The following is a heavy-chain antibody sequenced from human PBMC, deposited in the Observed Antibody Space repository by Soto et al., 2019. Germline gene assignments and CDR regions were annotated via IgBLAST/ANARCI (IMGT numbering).Heavy chain of an antibody. D-gene: IGHD5-18*01. CDR2: IWYDGSNK. CDR3: ARGQRGYSYGILDY. Sequence: QVQLVESGGGVVQPGRSLRLSCAASGFTFSSYGMHWVRQAPGKGLEWVAVIWYDGSNKYYADSVKGRFTISRDNSKNTLYLQMNSLRAEDTAVYYCARGQRGYSYGILDYWGQGTLVTVSS. V-gene: IGHV3-33*01. J-gene: IGHJ4*02. CDR1: GFTFSSYG.